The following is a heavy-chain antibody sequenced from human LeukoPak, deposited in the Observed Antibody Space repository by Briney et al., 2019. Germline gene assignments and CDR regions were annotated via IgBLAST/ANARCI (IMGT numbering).Heavy chain of an antibody. J-gene: IGHJ4*02. CDR2: ISTSGGSS. CDR1: GYTFTSYY. V-gene: IGHV1-46*01. D-gene: IGHD2-15*01. Sequence: ASVKVSCKASGYTFTSYYMHWVRQAPGQGLEWMGVISTSGGSSGFAQKFQGRVTMTRDTSTSTVYMELSSLRSEDTAVYYCARAGYCSGGSCYRFDYWGQGTLVTVSS. CDR3: ARAGYCSGGSCYRFDY.